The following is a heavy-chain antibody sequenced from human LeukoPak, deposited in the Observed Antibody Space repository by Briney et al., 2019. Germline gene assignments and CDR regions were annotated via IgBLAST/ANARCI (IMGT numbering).Heavy chain of an antibody. J-gene: IGHJ4*02. CDR3: ARSDADIVVVPAAMPLSY. CDR2: ISAYNGNT. V-gene: IGHV1-18*01. Sequence: ASVKVSCKASGYTFTSYGISWVRQAPGQGLEWMGWISAYNGNTNYARKLQGRVTMTTDTSTSTAYMELRSLRSDDTAVYYCARSDADIVVVPAAMPLSYWGQGTLVTVSS. D-gene: IGHD2-2*01. CDR1: GYTFTSYG.